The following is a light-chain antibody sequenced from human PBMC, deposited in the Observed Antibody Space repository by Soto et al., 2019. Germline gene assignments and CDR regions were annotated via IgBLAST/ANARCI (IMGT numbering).Light chain of an antibody. CDR1: QGVGNKY. Sequence: EIALTQSPGTLSLSPGERATLSCRASQGVGNKYLAWYQQRPGQAPSLLIYAASSRATGVPDRFSGSGSGTDFTLTISRLEPEDFAVYYCQQYTNAHGITFGQGTRWIS. J-gene: IGKJ1*01. CDR3: QQYTNAHGIT. V-gene: IGKV3-20*01. CDR2: AAS.